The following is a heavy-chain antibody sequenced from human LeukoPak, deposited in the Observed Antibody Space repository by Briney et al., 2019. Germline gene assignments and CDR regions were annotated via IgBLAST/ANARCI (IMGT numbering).Heavy chain of an antibody. V-gene: IGHV1-24*01. D-gene: IGHD3-3*01. Sequence: ASVKVSCKVSGYTLTELSMHWVRQAPGKGLEWMGGFDPEDGETIYAQKFQGRVTMTEDTSTDTAYMELSSLRSEDTAVYYCAKLNREWARHRSYYMDVWGKGTTVTVSS. CDR2: FDPEDGET. J-gene: IGHJ6*03. CDR3: AKLNREWARHRSYYMDV. CDR1: GYTLTELS.